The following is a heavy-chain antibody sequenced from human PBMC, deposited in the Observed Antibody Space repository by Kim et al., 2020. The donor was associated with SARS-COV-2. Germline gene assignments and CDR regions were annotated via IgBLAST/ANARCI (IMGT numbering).Heavy chain of an antibody. V-gene: IGHV3-15*01. CDR3: TRWNSGNYYDAS. J-gene: IGHJ5*02. CDR1: GFTISNAW. D-gene: IGHD1-26*01. Sequence: GGSLRLSCAASGFTISNAWMSWVRQAPGKGLEWVGRIKSKTDGGTTEYAAPVKGRFTISREDSTNTLFLQMSSLKTEDTALYYCTRWNSGNYYDASWGQGTLVTVSS. CDR2: IKSKTDGGTT.